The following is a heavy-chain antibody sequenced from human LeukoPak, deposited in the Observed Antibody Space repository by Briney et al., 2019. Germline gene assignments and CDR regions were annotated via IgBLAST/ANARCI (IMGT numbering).Heavy chain of an antibody. CDR2: IYSGGST. Sequence: PSETLSLTCGVSGGSITSTNWWSWVRQAPGKGLEWVSLIYSGGSTYYADSVMGRSTISRDKSNNTLYLQMNSLRAEDTAVYYCATGGRSGVAFESWGQGTLVTVSS. CDR3: ATGGRSGVAFES. J-gene: IGHJ4*02. CDR1: GGSITSTNW. D-gene: IGHD2-15*01. V-gene: IGHV3-53*01.